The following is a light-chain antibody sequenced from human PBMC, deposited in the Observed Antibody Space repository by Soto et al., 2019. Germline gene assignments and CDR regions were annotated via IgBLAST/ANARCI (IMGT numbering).Light chain of an antibody. J-gene: IGLJ2*01. V-gene: IGLV2-23*02. CDR1: SSDVGNYNL. CDR3: CSYAGDGSYVI. CDR2: EVN. Sequence: QSALTQPASVSGSPGQSITISCTGTSSDVGNYNLVSWYQQHPGKAPKFMIYEVNKRPSGVSNRCSGSKSGNTASLTISGLQAEDEADYDCCSYAGDGSYVIFGGGTKGTVL.